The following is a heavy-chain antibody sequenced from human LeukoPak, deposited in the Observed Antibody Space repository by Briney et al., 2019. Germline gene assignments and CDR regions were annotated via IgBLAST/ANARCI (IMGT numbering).Heavy chain of an antibody. D-gene: IGHD6-13*01. CDR3: AKDIGSSWYYFDY. Sequence: PGGSLRLSCAASGFTFSSYAMSWVRQAPGKGLEWVSGISWNSGSIGYADSVKGRFTISRDNAKNSLYLQMNSLRAEDTALYYCAKDIGSSWYYFDYWGQGTLVTVSS. V-gene: IGHV3-9*01. CDR2: ISWNSGSI. CDR1: GFTFSSYA. J-gene: IGHJ4*02.